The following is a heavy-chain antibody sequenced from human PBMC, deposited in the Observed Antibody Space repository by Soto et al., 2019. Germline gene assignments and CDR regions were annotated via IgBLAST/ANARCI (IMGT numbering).Heavy chain of an antibody. Sequence: GXSVKVSCKASGYSFTCYYMHWVRQAPGQGLEWMGWINPNSGGTNYAQKFQGRVTMTRDTSISTAYMELSRLRSDDTAVYYCARAGDSSSWYTGYWGQGNLVTVSS. D-gene: IGHD6-13*01. J-gene: IGHJ4*02. CDR3: ARAGDSSSWYTGY. CDR2: INPNSGGT. CDR1: GYSFTCYY. V-gene: IGHV1-2*02.